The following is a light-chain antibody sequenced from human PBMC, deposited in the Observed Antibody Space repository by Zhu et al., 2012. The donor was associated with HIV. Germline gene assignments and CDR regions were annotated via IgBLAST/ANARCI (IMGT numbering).Light chain of an antibody. V-gene: IGKV3-15*01. CDR2: GAS. Sequence: EIVLTQSPGTLSLSPGERATLSCRASQSISTNLAWYQQKPGQAPRLLIFGASTRATGIPARFSGSGSGTEFTLTITSVQSEDFAVYHCQEYYDWPLYAFGQGSKLEIK. CDR3: QEYYDWPLYA. J-gene: IGKJ2*01. CDR1: QSISTN.